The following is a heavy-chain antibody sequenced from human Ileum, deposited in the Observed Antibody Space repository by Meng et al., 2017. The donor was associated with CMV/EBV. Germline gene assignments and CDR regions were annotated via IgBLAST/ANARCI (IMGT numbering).Heavy chain of an antibody. CDR2: ISSGGST. D-gene: IGHD3-22*01. CDR3: ARDAESPYDSSGYDGGDY. Sequence: FTVSSNYMSWVRQAPGKGLEWVSVISSGGSTYYADSVKGRFTISRDNSKNTLYLQMNSLRAEDTAVYYCARDAESPYDSSGYDGGDYWGQGTLVTVSS. J-gene: IGHJ4*02. CDR1: FTVSSNY. V-gene: IGHV3-53*05.